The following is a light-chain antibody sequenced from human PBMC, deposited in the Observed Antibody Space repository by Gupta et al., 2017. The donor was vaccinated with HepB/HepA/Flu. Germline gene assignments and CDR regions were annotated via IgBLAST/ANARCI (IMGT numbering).Light chain of an antibody. Sequence: EIVFKQSPATLSLSPGERATLSCRDSQSVSSYLAWYQQKPGQAPRLLIYDASNRATGIPARCSGSGAGTDFTLTSSRQEPEVFSFYYWQQRSNWLTFGRGTKVEIK. CDR3: QQRSNWLT. J-gene: IGKJ1*01. CDR2: DAS. CDR1: QSVSSY. V-gene: IGKV3-11*01.